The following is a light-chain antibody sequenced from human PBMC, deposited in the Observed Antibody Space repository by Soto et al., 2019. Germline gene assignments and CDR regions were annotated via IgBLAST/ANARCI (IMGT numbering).Light chain of an antibody. CDR3: QQYDSITWT. J-gene: IGKJ1*01. Sequence: DIQMTQSPSSLSASVGDRVTITCQASQDISIYLNWYQQKLGKAPKLLIYDTSTLGTGVPARFSGSGSGTDFTLTINSPQPEDIATYYCQQYDSITWTFGQGTRVEVK. CDR2: DTS. V-gene: IGKV1-33*01. CDR1: QDISIY.